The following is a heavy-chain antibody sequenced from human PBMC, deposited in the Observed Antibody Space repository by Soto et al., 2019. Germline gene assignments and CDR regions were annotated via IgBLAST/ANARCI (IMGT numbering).Heavy chain of an antibody. D-gene: IGHD3-10*01. CDR2: INPNSGGT. J-gene: IGHJ6*02. CDR3: ARGRALLWFGELTENYYYYGLAV. Sequence: ASVKVSCKASGYTFTGYYMHWGRQAPGQGLEWTGWINPNSGGTNYAQKFQGWVTMTRDTSISTAYMELSRLRSDDTAVYYCARGRALLWFGELTENYYYYGLAVWGQGTTVTVSS. CDR1: GYTFTGYY. V-gene: IGHV1-2*04.